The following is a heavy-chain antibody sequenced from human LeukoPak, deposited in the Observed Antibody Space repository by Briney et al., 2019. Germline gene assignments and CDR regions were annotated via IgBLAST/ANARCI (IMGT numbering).Heavy chain of an antibody. Sequence: ASVKVSCKASGYTFTSYAMNWVRQAPGQGLEWIGWINTNTGNPTYAQGFTGRFVFFLDTSVSTAYLQISSLKAEDTAVYYCARSWGGTSEDWFDPWGQGTLVTVSS. CDR2: INTNTGNP. CDR3: ARSWGGTSEDWFDP. J-gene: IGHJ5*02. D-gene: IGHD2-2*01. V-gene: IGHV7-4-1*02. CDR1: GYTFTSYA.